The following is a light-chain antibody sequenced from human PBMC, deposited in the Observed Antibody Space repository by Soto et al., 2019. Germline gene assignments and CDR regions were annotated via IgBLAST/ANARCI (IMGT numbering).Light chain of an antibody. CDR3: QQYNTYST. CDR2: DAS. V-gene: IGKV1-5*01. Sequence: DIQMTQSPSTLSASIGDRVTITCRASQSITTFLAWYQQKPGKAPKLLIYDASSLQSGVPSRFSGSGSGTEFTLTISSLQPEDFATYYCQQYNTYSTFGQGTRLEIK. CDR1: QSITTF. J-gene: IGKJ5*01.